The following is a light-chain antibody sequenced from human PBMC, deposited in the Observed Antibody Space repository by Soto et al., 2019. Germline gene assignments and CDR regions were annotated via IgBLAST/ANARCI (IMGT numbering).Light chain of an antibody. CDR1: SSDVGGYNY. CDR2: EVS. CDR3: SSYAGSSVV. J-gene: IGLJ2*01. Sequence: QSVLTQPPSASGSPGQSVTISCTGTSSDVGGYNYVSWYQQHSGKAPKLMIYEVSKRPSGVPDRFSGSKSGNAASLTVSGLQAEDEADYYCSSYAGSSVVFGGGTQLTVL. V-gene: IGLV2-8*01.